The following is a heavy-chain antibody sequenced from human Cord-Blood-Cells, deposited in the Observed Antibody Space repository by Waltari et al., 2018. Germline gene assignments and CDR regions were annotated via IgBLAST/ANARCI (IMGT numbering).Heavy chain of an antibody. Sequence: EVQLVETGGGLIQPGGSLRLSCAASGFTVSSNYMSWVRQAPGKGLEGVSVIYSGGSTYYADSVKGRFTISRDNSKNTLYLQMNSLRAEDTAVYYCARDRKNWYFDLWGRGTLVTVSS. CDR1: GFTVSSNY. J-gene: IGHJ2*01. CDR2: IYSGGST. CDR3: ARDRKNWYFDL. V-gene: IGHV3-53*02.